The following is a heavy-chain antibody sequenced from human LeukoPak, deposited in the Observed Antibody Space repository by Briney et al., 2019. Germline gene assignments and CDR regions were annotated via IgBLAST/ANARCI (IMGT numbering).Heavy chain of an antibody. Sequence: GGSLRLSCAASGFTFSSYGMHWVRQAPGKGLEWVAFIRYDGSNKYYADSVKGRFTISRDNSKNTLYLQMNSLRAEDTAVYYCANLNTIFGVVTYKENWGQGTLVTVSS. D-gene: IGHD3-3*01. V-gene: IGHV3-30*02. CDR3: ANLNTIFGVVTYKEN. CDR1: GFTFSSYG. CDR2: IRYDGSNK. J-gene: IGHJ4*02.